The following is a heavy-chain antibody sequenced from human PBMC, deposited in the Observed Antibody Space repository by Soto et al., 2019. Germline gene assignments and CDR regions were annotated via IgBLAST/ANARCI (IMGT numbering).Heavy chain of an antibody. CDR3: ARELSIMIRAYH. Sequence: EVQLVESGGGLAKPGGSLRLSCAASGFTFSSHNIYWFRQPPGKGLEWVSSIGTSDGSTFYADSVRGRFTISKDNAKNSVYLQMDSLRAEDTAIYHCARELSIMIRAYHWGQGTLVTVSS. CDR2: IGTSDGST. J-gene: IGHJ5*02. V-gene: IGHV3-21*02. CDR1: GFTFSSHN. D-gene: IGHD3-16*01.